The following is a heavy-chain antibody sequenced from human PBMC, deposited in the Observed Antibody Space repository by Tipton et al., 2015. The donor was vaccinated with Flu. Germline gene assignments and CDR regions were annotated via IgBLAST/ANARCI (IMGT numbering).Heavy chain of an antibody. CDR3: VRRDYSNYVSEPKNWFDP. V-gene: IGHV4-38-2*01. J-gene: IGHJ5*02. D-gene: IGHD4-11*01. CDR1: GDSIGSGYF. Sequence: TLSLTCSVSGDSIGSGYFWGWIRQPPGKGLEWIGNVHRTGSPYYNPSLRSRVIMTVDGAKNQFSLRPTSVTATDTAVYYCVRRDYSNYVSEPKNWFDPWGPGTLVTVSS. CDR2: VHRTGSP.